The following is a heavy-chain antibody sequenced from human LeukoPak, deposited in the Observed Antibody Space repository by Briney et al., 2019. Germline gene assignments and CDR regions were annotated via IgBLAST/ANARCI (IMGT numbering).Heavy chain of an antibody. CDR1: GGSFSGYY. D-gene: IGHD5-18*01. Sequence: SETLSLTCAVYGGSFSGYYWSWIRQPAGKGLEWIGEINHSGSTNYNPSLKSRVTISVDTSKNQFSLKLSSVTAADTAVYYCARVQTAMVREYWGQGTLVTVSS. V-gene: IGHV4-34*01. J-gene: IGHJ4*02. CDR2: INHSGST. CDR3: ARVQTAMVREY.